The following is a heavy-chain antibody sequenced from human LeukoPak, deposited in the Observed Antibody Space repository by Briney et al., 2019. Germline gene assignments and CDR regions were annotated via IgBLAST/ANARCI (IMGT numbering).Heavy chain of an antibody. V-gene: IGHV4-31*03. D-gene: IGHD3-3*01. CDR1: GGSISSGGYY. CDR2: IYYSGST. J-gene: IGHJ5*02. Sequence: SGTLSLTCTVSGGSISSGGYYWSWIRQHPGKGLEWIGYIYYSGSTYYNPSLKSRDTISVDTSKNQFSLKLSSVTAADTAVYYCARGWRYDFWCGSNWFDPWGQGTLVTVSS. CDR3: ARGWRYDFWCGSNWFDP.